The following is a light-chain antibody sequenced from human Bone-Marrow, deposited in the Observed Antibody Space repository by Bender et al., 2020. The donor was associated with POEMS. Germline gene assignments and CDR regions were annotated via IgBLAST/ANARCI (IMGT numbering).Light chain of an antibody. CDR2: EDS. CDR1: ALPKQY. J-gene: IGLJ2*01. V-gene: IGLV3-10*01. CDR3: LSADTSGSDVV. Sequence: SYELTQPPSVSVSPGQTARITCSGDALPKQYAYWYQQKSGQAPVLVIYEDSKRPSGIPERFSGSSSGTMATLTISGAQVEDEADYYCLSADTSGSDVVFGGGTKLTVL.